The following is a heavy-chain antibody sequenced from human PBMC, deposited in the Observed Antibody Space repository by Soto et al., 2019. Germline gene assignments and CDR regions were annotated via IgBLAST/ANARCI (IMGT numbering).Heavy chain of an antibody. CDR1: GVSISSGGYY. CDR3: ARPNCSGGSCYLGY. Sequence: SETLSLTCTVSGVSISSGGYYWIWIRQHPGKGLEWIGYIYYSGSTYYNPSLKSRVTISVDTSKNQFSLKLSSVTAADTAVYYCARPNCSGGSCYLGYWGQGTLVTVSS. V-gene: IGHV4-31*03. D-gene: IGHD2-15*01. J-gene: IGHJ4*02. CDR2: IYYSGST.